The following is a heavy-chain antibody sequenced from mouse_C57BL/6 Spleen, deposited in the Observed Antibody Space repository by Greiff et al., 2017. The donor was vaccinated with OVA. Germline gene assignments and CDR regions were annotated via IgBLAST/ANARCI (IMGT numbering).Heavy chain of an antibody. D-gene: IGHD2-4*01. J-gene: IGHJ3*01. CDR1: GYTFTSYW. CDR2: IDPSDSYT. V-gene: IGHV1-69*01. Sequence: QVQLQQPGAELVMPGASVKLSCKASGYTFTSYWMHWVKQRPGQGLEWIGEIDPSDSYTNYNQKFKGKSTLTVDKSSSTAYMQLSSLTSEDSAVYYCARLYGKYDYDGGFAYWGQGTLVTVSA. CDR3: ARLYGKYDYDGGFAY.